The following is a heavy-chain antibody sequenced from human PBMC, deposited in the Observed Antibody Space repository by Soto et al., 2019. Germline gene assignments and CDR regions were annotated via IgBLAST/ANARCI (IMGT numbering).Heavy chain of an antibody. CDR1: GYSFTSYD. CDR2: MNPNRGNT. CDR3: AREEHCSGGSCLFYYYYGMDV. D-gene: IGHD2-15*01. Sequence: GASVKVSCKASGYSFTSYDINWVRQAAGQGLEYMGWMNPNRGNTFYAQKFQGRVTVTWSTSLSTVYMELTSLRSDDTAVYYCAREEHCSGGSCLFYYYYGMDVWGQGTTVTVSS. V-gene: IGHV1-8*01. J-gene: IGHJ6*02.